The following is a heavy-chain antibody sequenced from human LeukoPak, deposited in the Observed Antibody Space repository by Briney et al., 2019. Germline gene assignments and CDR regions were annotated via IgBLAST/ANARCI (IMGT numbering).Heavy chain of an antibody. CDR1: GYTFTGYY. CDR3: ARGGDIVATSYYYYMDV. Sequence: GASVKVSCKASGYTFTGYYMHWVRQAPGQGLEWMGWINPNSGGTNYAQKLQGRVTMTTDTSTSTAYMELRSLRSDDTAVYYCARGGDIVATSYYYYMDVWGKGTTVTISS. CDR2: INPNSGGT. J-gene: IGHJ6*03. V-gene: IGHV1-2*02. D-gene: IGHD5-12*01.